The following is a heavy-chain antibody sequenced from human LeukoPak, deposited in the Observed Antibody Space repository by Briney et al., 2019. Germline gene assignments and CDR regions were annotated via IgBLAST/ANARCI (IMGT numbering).Heavy chain of an antibody. D-gene: IGHD3-9*01. J-gene: IGHJ4*02. CDR3: AKVLDDILTGYSLYYFDY. V-gene: IGHV3-23*01. CDR1: GFTFSSYS. Sequence: QPGGSLRLSCAASGFTFSSYSMSWVHQAPGKGLEWVSAISGSGGSTYYADAVKGRFTISRDNSKNTLYLQMNSLRAEDTAVYYCAKVLDDILTGYSLYYFDYWGQGTLVTVSS. CDR2: ISGSGGST.